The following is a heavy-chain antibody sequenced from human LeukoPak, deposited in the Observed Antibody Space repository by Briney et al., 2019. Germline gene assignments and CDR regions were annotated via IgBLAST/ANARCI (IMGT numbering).Heavy chain of an antibody. V-gene: IGHV1-18*01. CDR1: GYTFTSYG. CDR2: ISAYNGNT. J-gene: IGHJ4*02. CDR3: ARDYRVLRYFDWLSEDANFDY. Sequence: ASVKVSCKASGYTFTSYGISWVRQAPGQGLEWMGWISAYNGNTNYAQKLQGRVTMTTDTSTSTAYMELRSLRSDDTAVYYCARDYRVLRYFDWLSEDANFDYWGQGTLVTVSS. D-gene: IGHD3-9*01.